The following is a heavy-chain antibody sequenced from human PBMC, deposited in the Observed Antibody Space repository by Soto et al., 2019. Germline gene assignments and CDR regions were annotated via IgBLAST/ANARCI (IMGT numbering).Heavy chain of an antibody. V-gene: IGHV1-18*04. CDR3: ARDPYVWGSYRTFDY. CDR1: GYTFTSYG. D-gene: IGHD3-16*02. J-gene: IGHJ4*02. CDR2: ISAYNGNT. Sequence: ASVKVSCKASGYTFTSYGISWVRQAPGQGLEWMGWISAYNGNTNYAQKLQGRVTMTTDTSTSTAYMELRSLRSDDTAVYYCARDPYVWGSYRTFDYWGQGTLVTVS.